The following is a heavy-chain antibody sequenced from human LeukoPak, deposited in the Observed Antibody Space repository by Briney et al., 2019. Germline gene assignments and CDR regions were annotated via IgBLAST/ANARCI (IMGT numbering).Heavy chain of an antibody. D-gene: IGHD1-1*01. CDR2: IYYSGST. CDR3: ARDTSNWRTFDY. J-gene: IGHJ4*02. Sequence: SWVRQAPGKGLEWIGYIYYSGSTYYNPSLKSRVTISVDTSKNQFSLKLSSVTAADTAVYYCARDTSNWRTFDYWGQGTLVTVSS. V-gene: IGHV4-30-4*08.